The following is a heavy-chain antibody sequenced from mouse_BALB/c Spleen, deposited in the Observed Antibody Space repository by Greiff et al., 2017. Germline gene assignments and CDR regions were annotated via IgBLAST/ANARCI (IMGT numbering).Heavy chain of an antibody. CDR1: GFTFSSYA. CDR3: ARDQDYGSSNYAMDY. D-gene: IGHD1-1*01. Sequence: EVKLVESGGGLVKPGGSLKLSCAASGFTFSSYAMSWVRQTPEKRLEWVATISSGGSYTYYPDSVKGRFTISRDNAKNTLYLQMSSLRSEDTAMYYCARDQDYGSSNYAMDYWGQGTSVTVSS. CDR2: ISSGGSYT. J-gene: IGHJ4*01. V-gene: IGHV5-9-3*01.